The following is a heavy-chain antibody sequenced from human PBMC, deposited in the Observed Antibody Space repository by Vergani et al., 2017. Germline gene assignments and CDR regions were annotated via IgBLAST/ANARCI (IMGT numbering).Heavy chain of an antibody. CDR3: ARSNYDFWSGYLPSDYYYYMDV. V-gene: IGHV4-61*02. Sequence: QVQLQESGPGLVKPSQTLSLSCTVSGGSVRTSIGYYWTWIRQPAGKTLEWIGEIFSSGTTNYNPSFKNRVTMSVDTSKNQFSLKLSSVTAADTAVYYCARSNYDFWSGYLPSDYYYYMDVWGKGTTVTVSS. J-gene: IGHJ6*03. CDR2: IFSSGTT. CDR1: GGSVRTSIGYY. D-gene: IGHD3-3*01.